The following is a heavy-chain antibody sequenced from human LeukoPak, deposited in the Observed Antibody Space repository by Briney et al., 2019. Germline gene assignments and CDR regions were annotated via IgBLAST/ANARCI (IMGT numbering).Heavy chain of an antibody. J-gene: IGHJ3*02. V-gene: IGHV4-34*01. CDR2: INHSGST. Sequence: SETLSLTCAVYGGSFSGYYWSWIRQPPGKGLEWIGEINHSGSTNYNPSLKSRVTISVDTSKNQFSLKLSSVTAADTAVYHCARGDAFDIWGQGTMVTVSS. CDR1: GGSFSGYY. CDR3: ARGDAFDI.